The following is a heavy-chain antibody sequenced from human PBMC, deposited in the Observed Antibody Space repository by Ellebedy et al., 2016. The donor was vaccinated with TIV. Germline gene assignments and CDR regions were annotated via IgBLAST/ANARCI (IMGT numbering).Heavy chain of an antibody. J-gene: IGHJ4*02. CDR2: INHSGST. V-gene: IGHV4-34*01. CDR3: ASPVRGVTPFDY. D-gene: IGHD3-10*02. CDR1: GGSFSGYY. Sequence: MPSETLSLTCAVYGGSFSGYYWSWIRQPPGKGLEWIGEINHSGSTNYNPSLKSRVTISVDTSKNQFSLKLSSVTAADTAVYYCASPVRGVTPFDYWGQGTLVTVSS.